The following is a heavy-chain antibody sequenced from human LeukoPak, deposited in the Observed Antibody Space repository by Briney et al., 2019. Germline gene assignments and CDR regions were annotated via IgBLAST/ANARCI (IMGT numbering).Heavy chain of an antibody. Sequence: SETLSLTCTVSGGSISSYYWSWIRQPPGKGLEWIGYNSYSGNTNYNPSLKSRVTISVDTSKNHFSLNLSSVTAADTAVYYCARGGGSGWYVDYWGQGTLVTVSS. J-gene: IGHJ4*02. CDR1: GGSISSYY. D-gene: IGHD6-19*01. CDR2: NSYSGNT. V-gene: IGHV4-59*01. CDR3: ARGGGSGWYVDY.